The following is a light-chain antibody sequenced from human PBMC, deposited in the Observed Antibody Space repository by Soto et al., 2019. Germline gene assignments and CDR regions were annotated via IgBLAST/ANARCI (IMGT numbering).Light chain of an antibody. V-gene: IGLV2-14*03. J-gene: IGLJ1*01. Sequence: QSALTQPASVSGSPGQSITISCTGTSVDVGGSNYVSWYQQHPGKAPKLMIYDVSNRPSGVSNRFSGSKSGNTASLTISGLQAEDEADYYCGSYSSSSTLYVFGTGTKVTVL. CDR1: SVDVGGSNY. CDR3: GSYSSSSTLYV. CDR2: DVS.